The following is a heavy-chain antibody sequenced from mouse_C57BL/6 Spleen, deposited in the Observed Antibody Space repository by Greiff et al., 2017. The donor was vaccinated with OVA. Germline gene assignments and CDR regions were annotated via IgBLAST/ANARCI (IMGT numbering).Heavy chain of an antibody. CDR1: GYTFTSYW. D-gene: IGHD3-2*02. CDR2: IHPNSGST. Sequence: QVQLQQPGAELVKPGASVKLSCKASGYTFTSYWMHWVKQRPGQGLEWIGMIHPNSGSTNYNEKFKSKATLTVDKSSSTAYMQLSSLTSEDSAVYYCARSGAAQATSRFAYWGQGTLVTVSA. V-gene: IGHV1-64*01. J-gene: IGHJ3*01. CDR3: ARSGAAQATSRFAY.